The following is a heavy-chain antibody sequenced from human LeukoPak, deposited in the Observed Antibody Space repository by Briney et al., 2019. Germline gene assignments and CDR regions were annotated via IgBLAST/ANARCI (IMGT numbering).Heavy chain of an antibody. CDR3: AATQISGDNNDSLDY. D-gene: IGHD5-18*01. Sequence: TGGSLRLSCAASGFTFDDYTMNWVRQVPGKGLEWISLISWDGGSRHYADSVKGRFTISKDNSKNSLYLQMNSLRTEDTALYYCAATQISGDNNDSLDYWGQGTLVTVSS. CDR1: GFTFDDYT. V-gene: IGHV3-43*01. CDR2: ISWDGGSR. J-gene: IGHJ4*02.